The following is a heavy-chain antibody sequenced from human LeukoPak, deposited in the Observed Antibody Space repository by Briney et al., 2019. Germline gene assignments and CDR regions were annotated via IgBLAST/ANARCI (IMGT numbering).Heavy chain of an antibody. CDR2: INPNSGGT. J-gene: IGHJ5*02. D-gene: IGHD1-1*01. V-gene: IGHV1-2*02. CDR3: ARDRVTDWNPSNWFDP. CDR1: GYTFTGYY. Sequence: GASVKVSCKASGYTFTGYYMHWVRQAPGQGLEWMGWINPNSGGTNYAQKFQGRVTMTRDTSISTAYMELSRLRSDDTAVYYCARDRVTDWNPSNWFDPWGQGTLATVSS.